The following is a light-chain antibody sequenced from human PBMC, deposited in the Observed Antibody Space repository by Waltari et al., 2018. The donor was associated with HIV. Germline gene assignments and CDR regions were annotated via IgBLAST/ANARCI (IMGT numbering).Light chain of an antibody. J-gene: IGLJ3*02. Sequence: QSVLTQPPSVSAAPGQKVTISCSGSSPNIGNTYVSWYQQLPGTAPKLLIYDNNKRPSRIPCRFSASKSGTSATLGITGLQTGDEADYYCGTWDSRLSARVFGGGTKLTVL. CDR2: DNN. V-gene: IGLV1-51*01. CDR3: GTWDSRLSARV. CDR1: SPNIGNTY.